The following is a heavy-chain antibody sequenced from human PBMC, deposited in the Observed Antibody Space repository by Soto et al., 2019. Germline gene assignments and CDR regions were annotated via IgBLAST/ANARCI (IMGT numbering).Heavy chain of an antibody. D-gene: IGHD4-17*01. Sequence: QVQLVQSGAEVKKPGASVKVSCKASGYTFTTYGISWVRQAPGQGLEWMGWISSYNGYTNYAQNLQGRVTMSTDTSMTTAYMELRSLRSDDTAVYYCARDEKAVTTWGWFDPWGQGTLVTVSS. CDR1: GYTFTTYG. CDR3: ARDEKAVTTWGWFDP. V-gene: IGHV1-18*01. J-gene: IGHJ5*02. CDR2: ISSYNGYT.